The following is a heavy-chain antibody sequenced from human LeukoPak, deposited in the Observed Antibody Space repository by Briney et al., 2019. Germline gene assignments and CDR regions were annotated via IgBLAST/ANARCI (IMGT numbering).Heavy chain of an antibody. CDR1: GGSISSYY. CDR2: IYYSGST. CDR3: ARGIAAAGRYYFDY. Sequence: SETLSLTCTVSGGSISSYYWSWLRQAPGKGLEWIGDIYYSGSTYYNPSLKSRVTISVDTSKNQFSLKLSSVTAADTAVYYCARGIAAAGRYYFDYWGQGTLVTVSS. V-gene: IGHV4-30-4*01. J-gene: IGHJ4*02. D-gene: IGHD6-13*01.